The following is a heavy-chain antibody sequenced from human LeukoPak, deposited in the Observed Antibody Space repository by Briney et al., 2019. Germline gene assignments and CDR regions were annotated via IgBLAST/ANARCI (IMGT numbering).Heavy chain of an antibody. V-gene: IGHV3-20*04. Sequence: GGSLRLSCAASGFTFDDYGMSWVRHAPGKGLEWVSGINWNGGSTGYADSVKGRFTISRDNAKNSLYLQMNSLRAEDTALYYCARSIMPGILTGYLVYWGQGTLVTVSS. CDR3: ARSIMPGILTGYLVY. D-gene: IGHD3-9*01. CDR2: INWNGGST. J-gene: IGHJ4*02. CDR1: GFTFDDYG.